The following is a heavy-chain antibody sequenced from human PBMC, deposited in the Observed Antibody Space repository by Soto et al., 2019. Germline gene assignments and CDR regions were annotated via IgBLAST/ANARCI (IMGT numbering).Heavy chain of an antibody. CDR2: IYISGST. D-gene: IGHD6-25*01. CDR3: AKASSGSSVGQYGLDV. V-gene: IGHV4-4*07. CDR1: GGSINSYY. Sequence: QVQLQESGPGLVKPSETLSLTCTVSGGSINSYYWYWIRQPAGKGLEWIGRIYISGSTNYNPSLYSRVTTSIDTSKNQFSLRVSSVTSADTAVYYCAKASSGSSVGQYGLDVWGQGTTVTVSS. J-gene: IGHJ6*02.